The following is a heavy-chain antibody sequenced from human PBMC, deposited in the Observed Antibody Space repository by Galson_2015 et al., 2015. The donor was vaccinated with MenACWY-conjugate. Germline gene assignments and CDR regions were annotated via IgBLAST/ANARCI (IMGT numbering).Heavy chain of an antibody. CDR3: ARMHIVLDATDAFEI. J-gene: IGHJ3*02. D-gene: IGHD3-22*01. V-gene: IGHV2-70*11. Sequence: PALVTPTQTLTLPCTFSGFSLRTYEMCIYWVRQPPGKALEWLERIDWRDNKYYTTSLKTRLTISKDTSTNQVVLTMTNVDPVDTATYYCARMHIVLDATDAFEIWGQGTMVTVSS. CDR2: IDWRDNK. CDR1: GFSLRTYEMC.